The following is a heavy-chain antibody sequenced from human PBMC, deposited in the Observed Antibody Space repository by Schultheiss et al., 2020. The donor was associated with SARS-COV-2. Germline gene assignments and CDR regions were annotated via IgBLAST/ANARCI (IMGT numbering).Heavy chain of an antibody. Sequence: SETLSLTCTVSGGSISSYYWGWIRQPPGKELEWIGSIYHSGSTYYTPSLKSRITVSVDTSKNQFSLKLSSVTAADTAVYYCARGADILTGYFPWGQGTLVTVSS. CDR2: IYHSGST. D-gene: IGHD3-9*01. CDR1: GGSISSYY. V-gene: IGHV4-39*07. J-gene: IGHJ5*02. CDR3: ARGADILTGYFP.